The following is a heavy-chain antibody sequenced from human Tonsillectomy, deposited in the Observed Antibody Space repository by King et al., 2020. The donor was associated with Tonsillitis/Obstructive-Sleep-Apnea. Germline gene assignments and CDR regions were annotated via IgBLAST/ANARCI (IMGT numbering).Heavy chain of an antibody. CDR2: ISSNGGST. CDR1: GFTFSRYG. D-gene: IGHD1-1*01. J-gene: IGHJ6*02. Sequence: VQLVESGGGLVQPGGSLRLSCAASGFTFSRYGMHWVRQAPGKGLEYVSAISSNGGSTYYAKSMKGRFTISRDNSKNTLYLQMGSLRPEDMAVYYCARGGGTGTTLAPYYYDSMDVWGQGTTVTVSS. V-gene: IGHV3-64*01. CDR3: ARGGGTGTTLAPYYYDSMDV.